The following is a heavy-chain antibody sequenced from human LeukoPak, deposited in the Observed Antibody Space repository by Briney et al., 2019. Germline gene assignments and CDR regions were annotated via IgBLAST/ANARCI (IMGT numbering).Heavy chain of an antibody. CDR3: ATSRYCSGGDCYSLAFDI. D-gene: IGHD2-15*01. CDR1: GFTFSSYG. Sequence: GRSLRLSCAASGFTFSSYGMHWVRQAPGKGLEYFSAISRTGSTTYYTNSVKGRFTISRDNSKNTLYLQMGSLRAEDMAVYYCATSRYCSGGDCYSLAFDIWGQGTMVTVAS. CDR2: ISRTGSTT. J-gene: IGHJ3*02. V-gene: IGHV3-64*01.